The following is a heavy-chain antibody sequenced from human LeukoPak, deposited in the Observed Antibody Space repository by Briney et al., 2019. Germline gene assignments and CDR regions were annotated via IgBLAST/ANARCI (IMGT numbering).Heavy chain of an antibody. D-gene: IGHD6-19*01. CDR2: INWNGGNT. V-gene: IGHV3-20*04. CDR1: GFTFDDYV. Sequence: GGSLRLSCAASGFTFDDYVMNWVRHAPGKGLEWVSGINWNGGNTGYADSVRGRFTISRDNARKSLYLQMNSLRAEDMAFYYCARSQRSGWDYFDYWGQGTLVTVSS. J-gene: IGHJ4*02. CDR3: ARSQRSGWDYFDY.